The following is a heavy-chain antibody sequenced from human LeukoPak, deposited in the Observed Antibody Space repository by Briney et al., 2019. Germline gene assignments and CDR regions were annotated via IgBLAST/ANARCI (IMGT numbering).Heavy chain of an antibody. CDR3: ARGEYCSSTSCLSSYYYYMDV. J-gene: IGHJ6*03. CDR1: GFTFSSYA. D-gene: IGHD2-2*01. V-gene: IGHV3-23*01. Sequence: GGSLRLSCAASGFTFSSYAMSWVRQAPGKGLEWVSAISGSGGSTYYADSVKGRFTISRDNSKNTLYLQMNSLRAEDTAVYYCARGEYCSSTSCLSSYYYYMDVWGKGTTVTVSS. CDR2: ISGSGGST.